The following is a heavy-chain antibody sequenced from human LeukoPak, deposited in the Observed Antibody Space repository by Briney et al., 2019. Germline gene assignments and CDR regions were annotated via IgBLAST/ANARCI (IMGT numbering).Heavy chain of an antibody. D-gene: IGHD1-26*01. CDR3: ARVVGWEPDAFDI. V-gene: IGHV1-2*04. J-gene: IGHJ3*02. CDR1: GYTFTGYY. Sequence: GASVKVSCKASGYTFTGYYMHWVRQAPGQGLEWMGWINPNSGGTNYAQKFQGWVTMTRDTSISTAYMELSRLRSDDTAVYYCARVVGWEPDAFDIWGQGTMVTVSS. CDR2: INPNSGGT.